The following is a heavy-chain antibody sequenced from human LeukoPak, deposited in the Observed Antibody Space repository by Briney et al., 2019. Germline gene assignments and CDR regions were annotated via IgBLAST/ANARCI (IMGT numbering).Heavy chain of an antibody. CDR2: IYYSGSP. Sequence: PSETLSLTCTVSGGSISSSYWSWIRQPPGKGLEWIGYIYYSGSPNYNPSLKSRVTISVDTSKNQFSLKLTSVTAADTAVYYCARGVTMVRGPKGWFDPWGQGTLVTASS. V-gene: IGHV4-59*01. J-gene: IGHJ5*02. CDR1: GGSISSSY. CDR3: ARGVTMVRGPKGWFDP. D-gene: IGHD3-10*01.